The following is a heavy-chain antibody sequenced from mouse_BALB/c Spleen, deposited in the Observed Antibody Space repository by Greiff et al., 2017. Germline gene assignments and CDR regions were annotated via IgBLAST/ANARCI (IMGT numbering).Heavy chain of an antibody. V-gene: IGHV14-3*02. J-gene: IGHJ3*01. Sequence: EVHLVESGAELVKPGASVKLSCTASGFNIKDTYMHWVKQRPEQGLEWIGRIDPANGNTKYDPKFQGKATITADTSSNTAYLQLSSLTSEDTAVYYGARGGDPWFAYWGQGTLVTVSA. D-gene: IGHD3-3*01. CDR2: IDPANGNT. CDR3: ARGGDPWFAY. CDR1: GFNIKDTY.